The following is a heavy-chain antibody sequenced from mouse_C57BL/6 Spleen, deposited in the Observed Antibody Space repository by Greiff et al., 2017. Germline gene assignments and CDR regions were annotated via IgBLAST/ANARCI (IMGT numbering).Heavy chain of an antibody. Sequence: VQLQQSGAELARPGASVKLSCNASGYTFTSYGISWVKQRTGQGLEWIGEIYPRSGNTYYNEKFKGKATLTADKSSSTAYMELRSLTSEDSAVYFCANGYYVFAYWGQGTLVTVSA. CDR1: GYTFTSYG. V-gene: IGHV1-81*01. CDR3: ANGYYVFAY. CDR2: IYPRSGNT. J-gene: IGHJ3*01. D-gene: IGHD2-3*01.